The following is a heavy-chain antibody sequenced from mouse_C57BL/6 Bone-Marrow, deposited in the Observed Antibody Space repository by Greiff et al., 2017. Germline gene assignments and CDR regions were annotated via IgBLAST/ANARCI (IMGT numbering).Heavy chain of an antibody. D-gene: IGHD2-4*01. CDR1: GYTFTSYG. V-gene: IGHV1-81*01. Sequence: QLQQSGAELARPGASVKLSCKASGYTFTSYGISWVKQRTGQGLEWIGEIYPRSGNTYYNEKFKGKATLTAAKSSSPAYMELRSLKSEDSAVCFCARSGNDYDENYWGQGTTLTVSS. CDR3: ARSGNDYDENY. CDR2: IYPRSGNT. J-gene: IGHJ2*01.